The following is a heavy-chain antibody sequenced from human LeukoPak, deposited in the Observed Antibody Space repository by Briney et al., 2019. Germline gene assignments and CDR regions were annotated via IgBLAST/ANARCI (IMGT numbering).Heavy chain of an antibody. CDR2: ISYDGSNK. V-gene: IGHV3-30*04. CDR3: AKVSSGWYRDAFDI. J-gene: IGHJ3*02. Sequence: PGRSLRLSCAASGFTFSSYAMHWVRQAPGKGLEGVAVISYDGSNKYYADSVKGRFTISRDNSKNTLYLQMNSLRAEDTAVYYCAKVSSGWYRDAFDIWGQGTMVTVSS. CDR1: GFTFSSYA. D-gene: IGHD6-19*01.